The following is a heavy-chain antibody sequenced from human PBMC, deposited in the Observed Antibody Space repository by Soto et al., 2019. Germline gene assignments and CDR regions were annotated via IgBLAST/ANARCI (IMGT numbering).Heavy chain of an antibody. V-gene: IGHV3-23*01. D-gene: IGHD6-19*01. CDR1: GFTFSSYA. CDR2: ITGSGAYT. Sequence: EVQLLESGGGLVQPGGSLRLSCEASGFTFSSYAMSWVRQVPGKELEWISSITGSGAYTNYADSVKGRFTVSRDIYKSTLYLQMNSLRGEDTAVYYCAKDKYSEGSGWYYFDYWGQGTLVTVSS. J-gene: IGHJ4*02. CDR3: AKDKYSEGSGWYYFDY.